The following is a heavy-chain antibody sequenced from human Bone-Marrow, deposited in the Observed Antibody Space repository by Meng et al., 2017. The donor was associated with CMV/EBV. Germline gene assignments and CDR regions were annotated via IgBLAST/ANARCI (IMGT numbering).Heavy chain of an antibody. V-gene: IGHV3-30*02. CDR1: GFRFSSYG. Sequence: GGSLRLSCAASGFRFSSYGMHWVRQAPGQGLEWVAFIRYDGGNKYFTDSVKGRFTISRDNSKNTLYLQMNSLRDEDTAVYYCAKEGPERIDANYDFWSGYLKGVGWYFELWGRGTLVTVSS. CDR3: AKEGPERIDANYDFWSGYLKGVGWYFEL. CDR2: IRYDGGNK. J-gene: IGHJ2*01. D-gene: IGHD3-3*01.